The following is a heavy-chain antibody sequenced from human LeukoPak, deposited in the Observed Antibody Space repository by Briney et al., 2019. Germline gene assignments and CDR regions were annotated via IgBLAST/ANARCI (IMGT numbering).Heavy chain of an antibody. CDR2: IYTSGST. CDR3: ARDPTPPYCSSTSCSVYYYMDV. Sequence: PSQTLSPTCTVSGGSISSGSYYWSWIRQPAGKGLEWIGRIYTSGSTNYNPSLKSRVTISVDTSKNQFSLKLSSVTAADTAVYYCARDPTPPYCSSTSCSVYYYMDVWGKGTTVTVSS. D-gene: IGHD2-2*01. J-gene: IGHJ6*03. CDR1: GGSISSGSYY. V-gene: IGHV4-61*02.